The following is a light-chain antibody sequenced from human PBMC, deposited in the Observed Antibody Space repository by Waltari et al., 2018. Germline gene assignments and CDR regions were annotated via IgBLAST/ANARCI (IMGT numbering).Light chain of an antibody. CDR3: HSRDASGVGGS. V-gene: IGLV3-19*01. CDR2: DKN. J-gene: IGLJ2*01. CDR1: SLRRYY. Sequence: SSELTQDPAVSVAMGQTVRITCQGDSLRRYYASWYQQRPGQAPILVMYDKNNRPSGVPDRFSGSKSHNTASLTITGAQAEDEASYYCHSRDASGVGGSFGGGTKLTVL.